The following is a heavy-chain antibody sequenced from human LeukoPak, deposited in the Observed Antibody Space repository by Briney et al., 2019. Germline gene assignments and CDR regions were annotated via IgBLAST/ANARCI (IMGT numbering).Heavy chain of an antibody. V-gene: IGHV1-46*01. Sequence: ASVKVSCKASGYTFTSHYIHWLRQAPGQGLEWMGIINPNGGSTRYAQNFQGRVAMTRDTSTSTVYMELSSLRSEGTAVYYCARDPWSSGWSRINWFDTWGQGTLVTVSS. J-gene: IGHJ5*02. CDR1: GYTFTSHY. D-gene: IGHD6-19*01. CDR3: ARDPWSSGWSRINWFDT. CDR2: INPNGGST.